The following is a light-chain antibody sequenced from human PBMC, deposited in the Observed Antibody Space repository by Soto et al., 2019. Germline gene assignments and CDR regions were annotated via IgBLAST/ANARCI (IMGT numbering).Light chain of an antibody. Sequence: DIQMTQSPYSLPASVGDRISITCRASQSISSYLSWYQQKPGKAPKLLIYGTSNLQSGVPSRFSGSGSETGFTLTISSLQPEDFATYYCQQSYSAPRTFGQGTKVDIK. CDR3: QQSYSAPRT. V-gene: IGKV1-39*01. J-gene: IGKJ2*01. CDR1: QSISSY. CDR2: GTS.